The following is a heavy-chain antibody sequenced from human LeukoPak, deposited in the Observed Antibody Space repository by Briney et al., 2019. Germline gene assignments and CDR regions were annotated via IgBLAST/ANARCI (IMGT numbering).Heavy chain of an antibody. V-gene: IGHV3-49*04. CDR3: ARTGYYDSRGYGDY. Sequence: GGSLRLSCTASGFTFVDYSITWVRQAPGKGLEWVGFIRSEAYGVAPQYAASVKGRFTISRDDSRSIAYLQMSGLKTEDTAVYYCARTGYYDSRGYGDYWGQGTLVTVSS. D-gene: IGHD3-22*01. CDR1: GFTFVDYS. J-gene: IGHJ4*02. CDR2: IRSEAYGVAP.